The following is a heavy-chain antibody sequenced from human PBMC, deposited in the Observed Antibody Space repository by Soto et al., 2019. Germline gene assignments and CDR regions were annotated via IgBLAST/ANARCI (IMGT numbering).Heavy chain of an antibody. D-gene: IGHD4-17*01. CDR2: ISCDGSNK. V-gene: IGHV3-30*18. J-gene: IGHJ4*01. Sequence: QVQLVESGGGVVQPGRSLRLSCAASGFTFSSYGMHWVRQAPGKGLEWVAVISCDGSNKYYADSVKGRFTISRDNSKNALYLQMNSLRAEATAVYYCAKEKDYGDYYASFDYWGHGTLVTVSS. CDR3: AKEKDYGDYYASFDY. CDR1: GFTFSSYG.